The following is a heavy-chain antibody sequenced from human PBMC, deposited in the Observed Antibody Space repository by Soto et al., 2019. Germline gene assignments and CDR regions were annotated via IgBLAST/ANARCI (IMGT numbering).Heavy chain of an antibody. Sequence: SETLSLTCAISGDSVSSNTAAWNWIRSSPSRGLEWLGRTYYRSNWRHDYAVSVKSRITVNPDTSKNHFSLQLNSVTPDDTAVYYCARGVAGSGFDLWGQGTLVTVAS. CDR3: ARGVAGSGFDL. J-gene: IGHJ4*02. V-gene: IGHV6-1*01. CDR1: GDSVSSNTAA. CDR2: TYYRSNWRH. D-gene: IGHD6-19*01.